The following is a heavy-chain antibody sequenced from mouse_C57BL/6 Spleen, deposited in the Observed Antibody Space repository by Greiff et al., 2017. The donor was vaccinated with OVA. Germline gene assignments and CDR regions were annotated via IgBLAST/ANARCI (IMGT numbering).Heavy chain of an antibody. Sequence: VQLKESGGGLVKPGGSLKLSCAASGFTFSDYGMHWVRQAPEKGLEWVAYISSGSSTIYYADTVKGRFTISRDNAKNTLYLQMTSLRSEDTAMYYCARRDRNYEDAMDYWGQGTSVTVSS. CDR1: GFTFSDYG. CDR2: ISSGSSTI. V-gene: IGHV5-17*01. J-gene: IGHJ4*01. CDR3: ARRDRNYEDAMDY. D-gene: IGHD2-1*01.